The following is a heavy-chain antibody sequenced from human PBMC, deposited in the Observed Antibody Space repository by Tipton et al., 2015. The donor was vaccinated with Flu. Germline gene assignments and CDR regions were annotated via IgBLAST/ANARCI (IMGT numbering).Heavy chain of an antibody. V-gene: IGHV4-61*02. CDR3: ARESVSSGYEDAFDL. Sequence: TLSLTCTVSGGSISSGSYYWSWIRQPAGKGLEWIGRVYTSGSTNYNPSLKSRDTISVDTSKNQFSLKLSSVTAADTAVYYCARESVSSGYEDAFDLWVQGTILTLSS. D-gene: IGHD3-22*01. J-gene: IGHJ3*01. CDR1: GGSISSGSYY. CDR2: VYTSGST.